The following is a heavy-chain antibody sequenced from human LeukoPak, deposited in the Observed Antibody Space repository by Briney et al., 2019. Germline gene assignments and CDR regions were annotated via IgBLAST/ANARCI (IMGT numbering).Heavy chain of an antibody. CDR1: GGSISSGGYY. CDR2: IYYSGST. J-gene: IGHJ6*02. Sequence: PSQTLSLTCTVSGGSISSGGYYWSWIRQHPGKGLEWIGYIYYSGSTNYNPSLKSRVTISVDTSKNQFSLKLSSVTAADTAVYYCARGLRYYDFWSGYSYYYYGMDVWGQGTTVTVSS. CDR3: ARGLRYYDFWSGYSYYYYGMDV. D-gene: IGHD3-3*01. V-gene: IGHV4-31*03.